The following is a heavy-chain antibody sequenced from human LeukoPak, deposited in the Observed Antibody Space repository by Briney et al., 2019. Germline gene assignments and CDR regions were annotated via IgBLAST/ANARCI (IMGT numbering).Heavy chain of an antibody. D-gene: IGHD1-26*01. CDR2: IYYSGST. V-gene: IGHV4-39*07. J-gene: IGHJ4*02. CDR3: FAGATTVDY. CDR1: GGSISGSSYY. Sequence: SETLSLTCTVSGGSISGSSYYWGWIRQPPGKGLEWIGSIYYSGSTCYNPSLKSRVTISVDTSKNQLSLKLSSVTAADPAVYYCFAGATTVDYWGQGTLVTVSS.